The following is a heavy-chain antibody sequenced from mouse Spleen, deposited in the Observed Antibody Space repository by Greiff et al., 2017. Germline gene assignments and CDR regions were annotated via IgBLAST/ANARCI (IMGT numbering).Heavy chain of an antibody. J-gene: IGHJ1*01. CDR2: ISNGGGST. Sequence: EVQGVESGGGLVQPGGSLKLSCAASGFTFSSYTMSWVRQTPEKRLEWVAYISNGGGSTYYPDTVKGRFTISRDNAKNTLYLQMSSLKSEDTAMYYCARQGGNSYWYFDVWGAGTTVTVSS. D-gene: IGHD2-1*01. CDR1: GFTFSSYT. CDR3: ARQGGNSYWYFDV. V-gene: IGHV5-12-2*01.